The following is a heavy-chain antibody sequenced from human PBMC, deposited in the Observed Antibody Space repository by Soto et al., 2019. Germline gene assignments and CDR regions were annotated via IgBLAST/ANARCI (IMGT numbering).Heavy chain of an antibody. V-gene: IGHV3-23*01. CDR1: GFTFTSYA. J-gene: IGHJ4*02. CDR3: AKDRDVAGTNVRLDY. Sequence: PGGSLRLSCAASGFTFTSYAMSWVRQAPGKGLEWVSTISGSGYGIYYADYVKGRFTISRDNSGNTLFLQMNSLRAEDTALYYCAKDRDVAGTNVRLDYWGQGTQVTVSS. D-gene: IGHD1-1*01. CDR2: ISGSGYGI.